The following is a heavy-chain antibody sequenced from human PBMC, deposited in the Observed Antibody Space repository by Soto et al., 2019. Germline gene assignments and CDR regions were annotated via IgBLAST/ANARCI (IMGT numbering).Heavy chain of an antibody. Sequence: LSLTCTVSGGSISSSSYYWGWIRQPPGKGLEWIGSIYYSGSTYYNPSLKSRVTISVDTSKNQFSLKLSSVTAADTAVYYCARLGLLWFGELSKSDYWGQGTLVTVSS. D-gene: IGHD3-10*01. V-gene: IGHV4-39*01. CDR3: ARLGLLWFGELSKSDY. J-gene: IGHJ4*02. CDR2: IYYSGST. CDR1: GGSISSSSYY.